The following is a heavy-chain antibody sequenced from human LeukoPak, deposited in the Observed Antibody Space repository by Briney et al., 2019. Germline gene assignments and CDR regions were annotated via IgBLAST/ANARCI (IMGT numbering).Heavy chain of an antibody. Sequence: GGSLRLSCAASGFTVSSNYMSWVRRAPGKGLEWVSVIYSGGSTYYADSVKGRFTISRDNSKNTLYLQMNNLRAEDTAVYYCASPDSTVSSGYSYYYYGMDVWGQGTTVTVSS. J-gene: IGHJ6*02. CDR2: IYSGGST. CDR3: ASPDSTVSSGYSYYYYGMDV. V-gene: IGHV3-66*01. D-gene: IGHD3-22*01. CDR1: GFTVSSNY.